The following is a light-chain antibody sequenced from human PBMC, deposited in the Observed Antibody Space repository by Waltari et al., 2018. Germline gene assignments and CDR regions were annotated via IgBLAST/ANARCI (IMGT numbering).Light chain of an antibody. J-gene: IGKJ2*01. CDR3: QQYGSPGA. CDR2: GAS. V-gene: IGKV3-20*01. CDR1: QSVSSSY. Sequence: EIVLTQSPGTLSLSPGERATLPCRASQSVSSSYLAWYQQKPGQAPRLLIYGASSRATGIPDRFSGSGSGTDFTLTISRLEPEDFAVYYCQQYGSPGAFGQGTKLEIK.